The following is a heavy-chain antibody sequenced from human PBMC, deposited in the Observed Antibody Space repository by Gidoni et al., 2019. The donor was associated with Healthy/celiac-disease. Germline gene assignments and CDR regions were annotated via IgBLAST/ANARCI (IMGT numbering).Heavy chain of an antibody. CDR2: IYYSGST. CDR3: ARVFLSVGVTKRDAFDI. D-gene: IGHD2-21*02. V-gene: IGHV4-30-4*01. J-gene: IGHJ3*02. Sequence: VQMQESGPGLLKPSPTLSLTCTVSGGPISSGAYYWRWIRQPPGKCLEWIGYIYYSGSTYYNPSLKSRVTISVDTSKNQFSLKLSSVTAADTAVYYCARVFLSVGVTKRDAFDIWGQGTMVTVSS. CDR1: GGPISSGAYY.